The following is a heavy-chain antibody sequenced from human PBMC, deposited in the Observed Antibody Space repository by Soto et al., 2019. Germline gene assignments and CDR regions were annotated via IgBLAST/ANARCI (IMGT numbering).Heavy chain of an antibody. V-gene: IGHV4-39*01. CDR2: MDYRGRT. Sequence: QLQLRESGPGLVKPSATLSLTCAVSGGSISRSSYFWAWIRQPPGTGLEWIASMDYRGRTYYNPSLNSRATISIDTSKNQLSLKLTSVAAADTAVYYGSRRAPEGFDPWGQGTLVTVSA. CDR1: GGSISRSSYF. J-gene: IGHJ5*02. CDR3: SRRAPEGFDP.